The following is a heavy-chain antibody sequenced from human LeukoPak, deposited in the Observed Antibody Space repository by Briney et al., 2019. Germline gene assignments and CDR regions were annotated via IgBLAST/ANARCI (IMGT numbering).Heavy chain of an antibody. D-gene: IGHD5-12*01. Sequence: GGSLRLSCAASGFTVSSNYMSWVRQAPGKGLEWVSVIYSGGSTYYADSVKGRFTISRHNSKNTLYLQMNSLRAEDTAVYYCAKQGYTTSWLYFDYWGQGTLVTVSS. V-gene: IGHV3-53*04. J-gene: IGHJ4*02. CDR1: GFTVSSNY. CDR2: IYSGGST. CDR3: AKQGYTTSWLYFDY.